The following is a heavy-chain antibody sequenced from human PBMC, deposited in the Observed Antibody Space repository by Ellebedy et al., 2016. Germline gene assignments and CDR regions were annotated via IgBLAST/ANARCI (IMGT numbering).Heavy chain of an antibody. Sequence: GESLKISXVASGFTFGNFFMSWVRQAPGGGLEWISTISGGGDTTVSADSVKGRFTISRDNSRNTLYLQMNSLRAEDTATYYCYYGHYSGSWGQGTLVTVSS. CDR3: YYGHYSGS. CDR2: ISGGGDTT. CDR1: GFTFGNFF. D-gene: IGHD4-17*01. V-gene: IGHV3-23*01. J-gene: IGHJ4*02.